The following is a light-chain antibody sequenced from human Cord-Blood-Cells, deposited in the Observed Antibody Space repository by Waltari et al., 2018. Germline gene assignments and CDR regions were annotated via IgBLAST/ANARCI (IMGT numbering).Light chain of an antibody. Sequence: QSALTQPASVSGSPGQSITISCTGTSSDVGSYNLVSWYQQHPGKAPKLRIYEGSKRPSGVSNRFSCSKSGNTASLTISGLQAEDEADYYCCSYAGSSTLVFGGGTKLTVL. V-gene: IGLV2-23*01. CDR2: EGS. J-gene: IGLJ2*01. CDR1: SSDVGSYNL. CDR3: CSYAGSSTLV.